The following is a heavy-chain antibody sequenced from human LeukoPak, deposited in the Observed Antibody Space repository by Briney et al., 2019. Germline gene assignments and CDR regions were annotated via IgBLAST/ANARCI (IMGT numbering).Heavy chain of an antibody. Sequence: GGIIPIFGTANYAQKFQGRVTITTDESMSTAYMELSSLRSEDTAVYYCAGGSGLNAFDIWGQGTMVTVSS. J-gene: IGHJ3*02. CDR2: IIPIFGTA. V-gene: IGHV1-69*05. D-gene: IGHD2-15*01. CDR3: AGGSGLNAFDI.